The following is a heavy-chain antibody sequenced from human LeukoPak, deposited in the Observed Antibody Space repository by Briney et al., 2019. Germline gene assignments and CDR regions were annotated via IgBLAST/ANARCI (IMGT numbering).Heavy chain of an antibody. CDR1: GFPLSSYW. D-gene: IGHD3-16*01. Sequence: GGSRRFSFAAPGFPLSSYWISWVRQPPGKGLNWVSAFSGSGGSTYYADSVKGRFTISRDNSKNTLYLQMNSLRAEDTAVYYCAKRPTLGASSGSYDYWGQGTLVTVSS. V-gene: IGHV3-23*01. J-gene: IGHJ4*02. CDR2: FSGSGGST. CDR3: AKRPTLGASSGSYDY.